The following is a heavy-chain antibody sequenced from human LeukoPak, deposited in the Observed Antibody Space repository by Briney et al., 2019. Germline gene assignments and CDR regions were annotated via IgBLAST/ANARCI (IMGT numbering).Heavy chain of an antibody. CDR2: IKSKTDVATT. D-gene: IGHD6-19*01. V-gene: IGHV3-15*01. J-gene: IGHJ5*02. CDR3: TTGQYSSGWYYVAEIPS. CDR1: GFTFSHAW. Sequence: GGSLRLSCAASGFTFSHAWMSWVRPAPGRGREWVGRIKSKTDVATTDYAAPVKGRFPISRYDSKNTLYLRMNSLKTEDTAVYYCTTGQYSSGWYYVAEIPSWGQGTLVTVSS.